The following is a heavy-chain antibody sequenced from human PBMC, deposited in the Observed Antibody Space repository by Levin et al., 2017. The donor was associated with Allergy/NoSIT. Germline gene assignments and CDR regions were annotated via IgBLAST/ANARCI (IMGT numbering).Heavy chain of an antibody. CDR1: GFTFSSYW. V-gene: IGHV3-7*01. CDR3: ARAGLYGSGTPHH. J-gene: IGHJ4*02. Sequence: GESLKISCAASGFTFSSYWMSWVRQAPGKGLEWVANIKQDGSEKFYVDSVKGRFTLSRDNAKNLMYLQMDSLRPEDTAVYYCARAGLYGSGTPHHWGQGTLVTVSS. D-gene: IGHD3-10*01. CDR2: IKQDGSEK.